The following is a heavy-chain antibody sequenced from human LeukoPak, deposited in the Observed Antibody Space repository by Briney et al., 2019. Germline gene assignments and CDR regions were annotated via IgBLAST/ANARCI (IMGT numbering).Heavy chain of an antibody. CDR1: GFTFSSYG. Sequence: TGGSLRLSCAASGFTFSSYGISWVRQAPGKGLEWVSAISGSGGSTYYADSVKGRFTISRDNSKNTLYLQMNSLRAEDTAVYYCAKDQSYDSSGYPPGSIWGQGTMVTVSS. D-gene: IGHD3-22*01. J-gene: IGHJ3*02. CDR3: AKDQSYDSSGYPPGSI. V-gene: IGHV3-23*01. CDR2: ISGSGGST.